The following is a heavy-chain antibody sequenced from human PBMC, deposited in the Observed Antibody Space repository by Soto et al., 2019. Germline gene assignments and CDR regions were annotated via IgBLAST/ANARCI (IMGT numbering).Heavy chain of an antibody. D-gene: IGHD3-10*01. CDR2: FDPEDGET. CDR3: ATEPFITMVRGVIPPGYYYYGMDV. CDR1: GYTLTELS. V-gene: IGHV1-24*01. J-gene: IGHJ6*02. Sequence: ASVKVSCKVSGYTLTELSMHSVRQAPGKGLEWMGGFDPEDGETIYAQKFQGRVTMTEDTSTDTAYMELSSLRSEDTAVYYCATEPFITMVRGVIPPGYYYYGMDVWGHGTMVTVSS.